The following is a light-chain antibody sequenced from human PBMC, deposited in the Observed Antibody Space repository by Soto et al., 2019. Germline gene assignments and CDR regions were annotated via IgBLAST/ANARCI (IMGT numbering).Light chain of an antibody. V-gene: IGKV3-20*01. CDR1: QSVSSNY. J-gene: IGKJ1*01. CDR3: QQYDSSPWT. Sequence: EIVLTQSPGTLSLSPRERAPLSCRASQSVSSNYLAWYQQKPGQAPRLLIYGASTRATGIPDRFSGSGSGTDFTLTISRLEPEDFAVYYCQQYDSSPWTFGQGTKVEIK. CDR2: GAS.